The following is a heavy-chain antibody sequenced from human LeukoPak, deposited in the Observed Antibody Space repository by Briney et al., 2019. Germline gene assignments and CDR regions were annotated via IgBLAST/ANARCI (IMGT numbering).Heavy chain of an antibody. D-gene: IGHD6-13*01. CDR1: GYSISNGYY. J-gene: IGHJ4*02. CDR3: ARHDFVLSSSSRDY. CDR2: IYHSGGT. Sequence: PSETLSLTCAVSGYSISNGYYWGWIRQPPGKGLEWIGSIYHSGGTYYNPSLKSRVTISVDTSKNQFSLKVNSVTAADTAVYYCARHDFVLSSSSRDYWGQGILVTVSS. V-gene: IGHV4-38-2*01.